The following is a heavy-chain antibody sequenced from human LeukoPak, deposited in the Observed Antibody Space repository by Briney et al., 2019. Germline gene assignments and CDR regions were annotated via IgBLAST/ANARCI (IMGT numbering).Heavy chain of an antibody. CDR1: GGSFSGYY. J-gene: IGHJ4*02. V-gene: IGHV4-34*01. Sequence: SETLSLTCAVSGGSFSGYYWSWIRQPPGKGLEWIGEINHSGSTNYNPSLKSRVSISVDSSKNQFSLKVSSVTAADTAVYYCARGSDTAAGPYWGQGTLVTVSS. CDR3: ARGSDTAAGPY. CDR2: INHSGST. D-gene: IGHD6-13*01.